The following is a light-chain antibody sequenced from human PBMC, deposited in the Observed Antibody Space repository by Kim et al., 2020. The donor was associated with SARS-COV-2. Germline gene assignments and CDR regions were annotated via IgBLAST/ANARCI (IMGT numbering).Light chain of an antibody. CDR2: GAS. J-gene: IGKJ2*01. V-gene: IGKV3-20*01. CDR1: QSVSSSY. Sequence: LSPGEGATLSCRASQSVSSSYLAWYQQKPGQAPRLLIYGASRRAIGIPDRFSGRGSGTDFTLTISRLEPEDFAVYYCQQYTSSPYTFGQGTKLEI. CDR3: QQYTSSPYT.